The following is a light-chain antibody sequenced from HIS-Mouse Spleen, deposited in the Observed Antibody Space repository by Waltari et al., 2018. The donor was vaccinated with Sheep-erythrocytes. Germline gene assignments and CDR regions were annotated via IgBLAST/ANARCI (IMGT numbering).Light chain of an antibody. CDR2: EGC. CDR1: SSDVGRYNL. CDR3: CSYAGSSTPWV. J-gene: IGLJ3*02. V-gene: IGLV2-23*01. Sequence: QSALTQPAPASGSPGQSITISCPGPSSDVGRYNLVSWYQQHPGKAPKPMTYEGCKRPAVISNRFSGSKSGNTASLTISGLQAEDETGYCCCSYAGSSTPWVFGGGTKLTVL.